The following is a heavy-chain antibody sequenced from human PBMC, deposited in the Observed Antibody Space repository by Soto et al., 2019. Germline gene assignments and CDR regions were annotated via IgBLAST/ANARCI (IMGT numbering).Heavy chain of an antibody. CDR2: MSYDGSNE. V-gene: IGHV3-30*18. CDR3: AKDGSHNFDY. Sequence: QVQLVESGGGVVQSGRSLRLSCAASGFTFCHYAMHWVRQAPGKGLEWVALMSYDGSNEYYADSVKGRFTISRDNSKNTLYLQMNSLRAEDTAVYYCAKDGSHNFDYWGQGTLVTVSS. CDR1: GFTFCHYA. J-gene: IGHJ4*02. D-gene: IGHD1-26*01.